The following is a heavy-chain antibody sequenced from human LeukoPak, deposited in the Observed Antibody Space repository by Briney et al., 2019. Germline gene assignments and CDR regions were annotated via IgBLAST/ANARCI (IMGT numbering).Heavy chain of an antibody. CDR3: ARDAIVVLPAGWNYYYMDV. CDR1: GFSFSNYA. V-gene: IGHV3-30-3*01. D-gene: IGHD2-2*01. J-gene: IGHJ6*03. CDR2: LSYDGSNK. Sequence: QSGGSLRLSCATSGFSFSNYAMHWVRQAPGKGLEWVAVLSYDGSNKYYADSVKGRSTISRDNSQNTLYLEMNSLRAEDTAVYYCARDAIVVLPAGWNYYYMDVWGKGTTVTVSS.